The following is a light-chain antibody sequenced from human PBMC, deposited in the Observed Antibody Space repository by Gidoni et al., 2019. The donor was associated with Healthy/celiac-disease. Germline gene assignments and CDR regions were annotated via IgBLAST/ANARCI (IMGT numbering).Light chain of an antibody. Sequence: DVVITQSPLSLPVTLGQPASISCRSSQSLVHSDGNTYLNWFQQRPGQSPRRLIYKVSNRDSGVPDRFSGSGSGTDFTLTISRVEAEDVGVYYCLQGTHWPPITFGQGTRLEIK. V-gene: IGKV2-30*02. CDR1: QSLVHSDGNTY. J-gene: IGKJ5*01. CDR2: KVS. CDR3: LQGTHWPPIT.